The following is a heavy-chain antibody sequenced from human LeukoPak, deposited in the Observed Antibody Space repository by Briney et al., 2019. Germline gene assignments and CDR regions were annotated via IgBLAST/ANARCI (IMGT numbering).Heavy chain of an antibody. CDR2: ISGYNGNT. Sequence: SVKVSCKASGYTFTSYGISWVRQAPGQGLEWMGWISGYNGNTKYAQKFQGTVTMTTDTSTSTAYMELRSRRFDDTAVYYCARDRSGMGTYFDYWGQGTLVTVSS. V-gene: IGHV1-18*01. CDR1: GYTFTSYG. CDR3: ARDRSGMGTYFDY. D-gene: IGHD5-24*01. J-gene: IGHJ4*02.